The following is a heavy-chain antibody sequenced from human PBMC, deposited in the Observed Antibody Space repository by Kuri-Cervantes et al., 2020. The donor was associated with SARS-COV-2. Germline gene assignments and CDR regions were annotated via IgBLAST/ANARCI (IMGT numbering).Heavy chain of an antibody. D-gene: IGHD3-10*01. CDR3: ASPSDITMVRGVIITGAFDI. J-gene: IGHJ3*02. CDR1: DGSISPYY. Sequence: GSLRLSCTVSDGSISPYYWGWIRQPPGKGLEWIGGINHRGDAYYNPSLEGRVTISRDTSENKFSLRLSSVTAADTAVYYCASPSDITMVRGVIITGAFDIWGQGTMVTVSS. V-gene: IGHV4-34*01. CDR2: INHRGDA.